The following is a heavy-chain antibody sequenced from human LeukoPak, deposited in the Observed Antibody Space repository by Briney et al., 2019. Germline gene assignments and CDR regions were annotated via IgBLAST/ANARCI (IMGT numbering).Heavy chain of an antibody. CDR2: IYSNGKA. D-gene: IGHD5-18*01. V-gene: IGHV3-66*01. Sequence: GRSLRLSCAASGFTFDDYAMHWVRQAPGKGLEWVSVIYSNGKAYYIDSVKGRFTISRDISQNTLFLQMNNLRAEDTAVYYCARDRADGYNYGDSFDNWGQGVLVTVSS. J-gene: IGHJ4*02. CDR1: GFTFDDYA. CDR3: ARDRADGYNYGDSFDN.